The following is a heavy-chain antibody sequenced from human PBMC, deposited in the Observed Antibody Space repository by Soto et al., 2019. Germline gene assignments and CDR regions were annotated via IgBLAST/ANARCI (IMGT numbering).Heavy chain of an antibody. CDR3: ARGPYDFWSGSDAGWFDP. Sequence: GSLRLSCAASGFTFSSYSMNWVRQAPGKGLEWVSYISSSSSTIYYADSVKGRFTISRDNAKNSLYLQMNSLRDEDTAVYYCARGPYDFWSGSDAGWFDPWGQGTLVTVSS. CDR1: GFTFSSYS. J-gene: IGHJ5*02. D-gene: IGHD3-3*01. CDR2: ISSSSSTI. V-gene: IGHV3-48*02.